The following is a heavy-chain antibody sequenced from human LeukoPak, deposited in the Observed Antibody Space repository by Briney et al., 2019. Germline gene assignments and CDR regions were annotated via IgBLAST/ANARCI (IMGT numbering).Heavy chain of an antibody. J-gene: IGHJ4*02. CDR1: GGSISSYY. V-gene: IGHV4-59*06. CDR2: IYYSGST. CDR3: ARGVFYRGYDPLYFDY. Sequence: SETLSLTCTVSGGSISSYYWSWIRQHPGKGLEWIGYIYYSGSTYYNPSLKSRVTISVDTSKNQFSLKLSSVTAADTAVYYCARGVFYRGYDPLYFDYWGQGTLVTVSS. D-gene: IGHD5-12*01.